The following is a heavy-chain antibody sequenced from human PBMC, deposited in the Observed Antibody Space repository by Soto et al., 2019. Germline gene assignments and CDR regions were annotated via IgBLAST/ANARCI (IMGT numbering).Heavy chain of an antibody. Sequence: SVKVSCKASGGTFSSYAISWVRQAPGQGLEWMGGIIPIFGTANYAQKFQGGVTITADESTSTAYVELSSLRSEDTAVYYCARASGSARDFDYWGQGTLVTVSS. CDR1: GGTFSSYA. D-gene: IGHD1-26*01. CDR2: IIPIFGTA. V-gene: IGHV1-69*13. J-gene: IGHJ4*02. CDR3: ARASGSARDFDY.